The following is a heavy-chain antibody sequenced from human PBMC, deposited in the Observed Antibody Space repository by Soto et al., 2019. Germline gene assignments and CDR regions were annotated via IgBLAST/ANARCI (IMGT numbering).Heavy chain of an antibody. CDR3: ARVRDSSSSGVVWFDP. D-gene: IGHD6-6*01. CDR1: GGSISSGGYS. V-gene: IGHV4-30-2*01. J-gene: IGHJ5*02. CDR2: IYHSGST. Sequence: SETLSLTCAVSGGSISSGGYSWSWIRQPPGKGLEWIGYIYHSGSTYYNPSLKSRVIISVDTSKNQFSLKLDTVTAADTAVYYCARVRDSSSSGVVWFDPWGQGTLVTVSS.